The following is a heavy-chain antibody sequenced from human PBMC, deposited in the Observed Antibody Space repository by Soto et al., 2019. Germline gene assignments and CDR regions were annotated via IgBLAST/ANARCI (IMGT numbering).Heavy chain of an antibody. CDR3: ARVGGIVVVVAATRPKKNNGMDV. V-gene: IGHV4-34*01. D-gene: IGHD2-15*01. CDR2: INHSGST. CDR1: GGSFSGYY. Sequence: SETLSLTCAVYGGSFSGYYWSWIRQPPGKGLEWIGEINHSGSTNYNPSLKSRVTISVDTSKNQFSLKLSSVTAADTAVYYCARVGGIVVVVAATRPKKNNGMDVWGQGTTVTVSS. J-gene: IGHJ6*02.